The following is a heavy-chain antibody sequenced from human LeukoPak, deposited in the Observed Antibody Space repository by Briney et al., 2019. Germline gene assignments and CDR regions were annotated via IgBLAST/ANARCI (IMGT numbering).Heavy chain of an antibody. Sequence: PGGSLRLSCAASGFTFSRNSMNWVRQAPGKGLEWVSSISTSSIYIYYADSVKGRFTISRDNAKNPLYLQMNSLRAEDTAVYYCARGYSGSCYDWGQGTLVTVSS. V-gene: IGHV3-21*01. CDR2: ISTSSIYI. CDR3: ARGYSGSCYD. J-gene: IGHJ4*02. D-gene: IGHD3-10*01. CDR1: GFTFSRNS.